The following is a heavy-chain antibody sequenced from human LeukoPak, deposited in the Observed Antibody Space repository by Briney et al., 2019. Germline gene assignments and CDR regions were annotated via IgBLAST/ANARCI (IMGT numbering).Heavy chain of an antibody. D-gene: IGHD6-19*01. V-gene: IGHV3-21*01. CDR3: ARGSSGWPNDY. CDR2: ISSSSSYI. J-gene: IGHJ4*02. Sequence: PGGSLRLSCAASGFIFSSYTMNWVRQAPGKGLEWVSSISSSSSYIYFVDSVKGRFTISRDNAKNSLYLQMNSLRAEDTAVYYCARGSSGWPNDYWGQGTLVTVSS. CDR1: GFIFSSYT.